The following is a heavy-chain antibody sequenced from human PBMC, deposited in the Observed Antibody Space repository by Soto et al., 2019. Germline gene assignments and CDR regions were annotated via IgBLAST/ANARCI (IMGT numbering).Heavy chain of an antibody. Sequence: GGSLRLSCAASGFTFSSYGMHWVRQAPGKGLEWVAVISYDGSNKYYADSVKGRFTISRDNSKNTLYLQMNSLRAEDTAVYYCAKDPYCSSTSCPSGVWGQGTTVTVSS. J-gene: IGHJ6*02. CDR2: ISYDGSNK. D-gene: IGHD2-2*01. CDR1: GFTFSSYG. CDR3: AKDPYCSSTSCPSGV. V-gene: IGHV3-30*18.